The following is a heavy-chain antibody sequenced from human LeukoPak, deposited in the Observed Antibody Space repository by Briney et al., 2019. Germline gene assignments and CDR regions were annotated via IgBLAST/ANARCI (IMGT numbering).Heavy chain of an antibody. D-gene: IGHD4-17*01. J-gene: IGHJ5*02. Sequence: SETLSLTCAVHGVSISGFYWSWIRQSPGKGLEWIGEINPSGITNYSPSRRSRVTMSVDTSKNQVSLRLSSVTAAHTAVYYCAKGCTVTTCCWFDHWGQGTLVTVSS. V-gene: IGHV4-34*01. CDR1: GVSISGFY. CDR3: AKGCTVTTCCWFDH. CDR2: INPSGIT.